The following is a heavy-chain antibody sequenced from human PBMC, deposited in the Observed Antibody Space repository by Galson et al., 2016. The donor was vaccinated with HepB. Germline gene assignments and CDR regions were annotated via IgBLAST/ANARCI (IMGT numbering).Heavy chain of an antibody. CDR3: VRDHGWELHPFYF. Sequence: SVKVSCKASGYNFSSNAISWVRQAPGHGLEWMGWSSPYKAKTNYAQKFQGRVTMTTDTFTTTAYMELRSLRSDDTAFYYCVRDHGWELHPFYFWGPGTLVTVSS. CDR2: SSPYKAKT. D-gene: IGHD4-23*01. CDR1: GYNFSSNA. J-gene: IGHJ4*02. V-gene: IGHV1-18*01.